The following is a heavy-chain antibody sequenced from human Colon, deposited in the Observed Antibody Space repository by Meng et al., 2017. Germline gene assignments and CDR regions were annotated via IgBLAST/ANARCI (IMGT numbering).Heavy chain of an antibody. V-gene: IGHV3-23*01. J-gene: IGHJ3*02. CDR1: GFTFSSYA. Sequence: GESLKISCAASGFTFSSYAMSWVRQAPGKGLEWVSAISGSGGSTYYADSVKGRFTISRDNSKNTLYLQMNSLRAEDTAVYYCANLLWFGELSWAFDIWGQGKRVT. CDR3: ANLLWFGELSWAFDI. CDR2: ISGSGGST. D-gene: IGHD3-10*01.